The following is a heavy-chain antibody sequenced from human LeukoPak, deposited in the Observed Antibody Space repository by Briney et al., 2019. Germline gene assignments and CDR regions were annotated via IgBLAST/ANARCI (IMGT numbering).Heavy chain of an antibody. J-gene: IGHJ4*02. D-gene: IGHD3-22*01. CDR2: INSDGSTT. Sequence: GGSLRLSCAASGFSLSSYWMHWVRQSPGKGLVWVSCINSDGSTTSYADSVKGRFTISRDNAKNSLYLHMNSLRAEDMALYYCAKGSTYYYGSSAWFDYWGQGTLVTVSS. CDR3: AKGSTYYYGSSAWFDY. CDR1: GFSLSSYW. V-gene: IGHV3-74*01.